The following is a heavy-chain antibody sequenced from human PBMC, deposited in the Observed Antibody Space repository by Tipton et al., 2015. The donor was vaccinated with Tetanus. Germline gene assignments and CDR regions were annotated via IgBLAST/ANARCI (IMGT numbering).Heavy chain of an antibody. V-gene: IGHV4-39*02. D-gene: IGHD3-10*01. CDR2: IYFEGST. CDR1: GGSISDKKYY. CDR3: ARHLYGYWFDP. J-gene: IGHJ5*02. Sequence: TLSLTCTVSGGSISDKKYYWGWIRQPPGRGLEWIASIYFEGSTYYSPSFKSRVSIAVDRSQSVFSLNLTSATAADTAVYYCARHLYGYWFDPWGPGALVTVSS.